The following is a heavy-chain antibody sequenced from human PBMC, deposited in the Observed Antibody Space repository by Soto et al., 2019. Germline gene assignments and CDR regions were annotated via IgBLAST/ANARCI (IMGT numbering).Heavy chain of an antibody. CDR1: GGSISSYY. CDR3: AISSPGSWNAFDY. V-gene: IGHV4-59*01. CDR2: IYYSGST. J-gene: IGHJ4*02. D-gene: IGHD1-1*01. Sequence: QVQLQESGPGLVKPSETLSLTCTVSGGSISSYYWSWIRQPPGKGLEWIGYIYYSGSTNYNPSLKSRVTISVDTSKNQFSLKLSSVTAADTAVYYCAISSPGSWNAFDYWGQGTLVTVSS.